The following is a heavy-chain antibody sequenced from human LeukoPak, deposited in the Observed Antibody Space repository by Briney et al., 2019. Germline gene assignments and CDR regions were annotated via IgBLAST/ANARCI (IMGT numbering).Heavy chain of an antibody. CDR3: ARRRRGSGFDY. D-gene: IGHD3-3*01. J-gene: IGHJ4*02. V-gene: IGHV4-39*01. Sequence: KPSETLSLTCTASGGSISSSSYYWGWIRQPPGKGLEWIGSIYYSGSTYYNASLKSRVTISVDTSKNQFSLKLSSVTAADTAVYYCARRRRGSGFDYWGQGTLVTVSS. CDR2: IYYSGST. CDR1: GGSISSSSYY.